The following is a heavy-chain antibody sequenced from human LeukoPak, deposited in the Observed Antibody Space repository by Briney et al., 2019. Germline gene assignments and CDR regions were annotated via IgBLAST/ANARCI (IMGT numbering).Heavy chain of an antibody. J-gene: IGHJ5*02. CDR2: INPNGDAT. D-gene: IGHD1-20*01. CDR1: GYTFTKYL. V-gene: IGHV1-46*01. CDR3: ARPLFCAFDNCGYWLDP. Sequence: VASVKDSCKTSGYTFTKYLIHWVRQAPAQGLEWVGTINPNGDATNYAPRLQGRLTLTQDTSTSTVYMELRGLTPDDTAVYYCARPLFCAFDNCGYWLDPWGPGTLVTVSS.